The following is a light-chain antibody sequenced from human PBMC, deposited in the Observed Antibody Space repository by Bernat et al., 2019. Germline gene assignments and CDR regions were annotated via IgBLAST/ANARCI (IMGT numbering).Light chain of an antibody. J-gene: IGKJ4*01. V-gene: IGKV3-20*01. Sequence: EIVLTQSPGTLSLSPGERATLSCRASQSVSSSYLAWYQQKPGQALRLLIYGASSRATGIPDRFSGSGSGTDFTLTISRLEPEDFAVYYCQQYGSSPLTFGAGTKVEIK. CDR1: QSVSSSY. CDR2: GAS. CDR3: QQYGSSPLT.